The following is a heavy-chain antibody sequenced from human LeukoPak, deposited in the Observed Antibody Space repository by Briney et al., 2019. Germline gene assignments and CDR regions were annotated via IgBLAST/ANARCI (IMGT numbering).Heavy chain of an antibody. Sequence: PSETLSLTCTVSGGSISSSSYYWGWIRQPPGKGLEWIGSIYYSGSTNYNPSLKSRVTISVDTSKNQFSLKLSSVTAADTAVYYCAIRGYSYGFFDYWGQGTLVTVSS. D-gene: IGHD5-18*01. CDR1: GGSISSSSYY. CDR3: AIRGYSYGFFDY. V-gene: IGHV4-39*07. J-gene: IGHJ4*02. CDR2: IYYSGST.